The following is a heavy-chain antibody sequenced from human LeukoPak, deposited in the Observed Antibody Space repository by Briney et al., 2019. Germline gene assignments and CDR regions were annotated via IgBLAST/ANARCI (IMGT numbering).Heavy chain of an antibody. CDR1: GYTLTELS. CDR2: FDPEDGET. D-gene: IGHD5-18*01. J-gene: IGHJ4*02. CDR3: ATQIHGYGEEPFDY. Sequence: ASVKVSCKVSGYTLTELSMHWVRQAPGKGLEWMGGFDPEDGETIYAQKFQGRVTMTEDTSTDTAYMELSSLRSEDTAVYYCATQIHGYGEEPFDYWGQGPLVTVSS. V-gene: IGHV1-24*01.